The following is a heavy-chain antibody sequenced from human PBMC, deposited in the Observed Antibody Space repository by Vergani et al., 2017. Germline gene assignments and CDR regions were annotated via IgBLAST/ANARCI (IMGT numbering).Heavy chain of an antibody. D-gene: IGHD1-7*01. J-gene: IGHJ6*03. CDR3: AKERGVDNWNYGNYNYYMEV. Sequence: EVALLESGGGLVQPGGSLRLSCAASGFSFSSYAMTWLRQTPGKGLEWVSTTSHSGGAKYYADSVKGRFTISRDNSKNTLYMQMNSLRVEDTAVDYCAKERGVDNWNYGNYNYYMEVWGMGTMVTVSS. CDR2: TSHSGGAK. CDR1: GFSFSSYA. V-gene: IGHV3-23*01.